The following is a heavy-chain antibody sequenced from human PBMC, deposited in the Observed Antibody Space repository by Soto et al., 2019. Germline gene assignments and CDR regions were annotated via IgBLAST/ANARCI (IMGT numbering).Heavy chain of an antibody. CDR2: ISAYNGNT. V-gene: IGHV1-18*01. J-gene: IGHJ4*02. Sequence: QVQLVQSGAEVKKPGASVKVSCKASGYTFTSYGISWVRQAPGQGLEWMGWISAYNGNTNYAQKLQGRVTMTTDTSTSTAYRELRSLRSDDTAVYYCARDPSGGYSYGYVDYWGQGTLVTVSS. CDR1: GYTFTSYG. D-gene: IGHD5-18*01. CDR3: ARDPSGGYSYGYVDY.